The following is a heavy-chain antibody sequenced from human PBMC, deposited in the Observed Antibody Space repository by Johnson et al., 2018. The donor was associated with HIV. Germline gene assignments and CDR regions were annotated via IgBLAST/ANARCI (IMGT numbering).Heavy chain of an antibody. CDR1: GFTFSYYY. D-gene: IGHD3-10*01. CDR3: AREDPPITMVRGVIRHDAFDI. Sequence: QMLLVESGGGLVQPGGSLRLSCAASGFTFSYYYMSGVRQAPGKGLEWVAFIRYDGSNKYYADSVKGRFTISRDNSKNTLFLQMNSLRAEDTAVYYCAREDPPITMVRGVIRHDAFDIWGQGTMVTVSS. J-gene: IGHJ3*02. CDR2: IRYDGSNK. V-gene: IGHV3-30*02.